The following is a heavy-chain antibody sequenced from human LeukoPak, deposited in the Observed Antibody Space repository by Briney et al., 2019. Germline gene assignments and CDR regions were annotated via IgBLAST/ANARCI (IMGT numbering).Heavy chain of an antibody. CDR3: AKRDYSNYDLDY. J-gene: IGHJ4*02. V-gene: IGHV3-23*01. CDR2: ISGSGGST. CDR1: GFTFSSYA. D-gene: IGHD4-11*01. Sequence: GGSLRLSCAASGFTFSSYAMSWVRQAPGKGLEWVSGISGSGGSTYYADSVKGRFTISRENSKNTLNLQMNSLRGEDTAVYYCAKRDYSNYDLDYWGQGAQVTVSS.